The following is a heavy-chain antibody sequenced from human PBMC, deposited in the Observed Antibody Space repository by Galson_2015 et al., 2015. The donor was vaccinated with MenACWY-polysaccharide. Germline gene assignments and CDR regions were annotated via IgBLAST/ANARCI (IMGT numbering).Heavy chain of an antibody. CDR3: ARVGLQYYSDY. CDR1: GGFTSNVY. CDR2: IYYSGIA. V-gene: IGHV4-59*01. Sequence: TLSLTCTVSGGFTSNVYWSWIRQPPGKGLECIGYIYYSGIANYSPSLKSRVTISIDTSKNQLSLKLTSVTAADTAVYYCARVGLQYYSDYWGLGTLVTVSS. D-gene: IGHD1-26*01. J-gene: IGHJ4*02.